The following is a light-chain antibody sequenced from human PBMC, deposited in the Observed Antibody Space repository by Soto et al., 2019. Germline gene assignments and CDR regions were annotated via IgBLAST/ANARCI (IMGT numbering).Light chain of an antibody. V-gene: IGLV2-14*01. CDR3: SSYTSSSTGV. CDR1: SSDVGGYNY. CDR2: EVN. Sequence: QSVLTQPASVSGSPGQSITISCTGTSSDVGGYNYVSWYQQHPGKAPKLMIYEVNYRPSGVSNRFSGPKSGNTASLTISGLQAEDEADYYCSSYTSSSTGVFGTGTKV. J-gene: IGLJ1*01.